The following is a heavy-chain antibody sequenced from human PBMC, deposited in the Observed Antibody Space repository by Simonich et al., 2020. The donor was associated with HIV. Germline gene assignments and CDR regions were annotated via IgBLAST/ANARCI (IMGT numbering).Heavy chain of an antibody. D-gene: IGHD7-27*01. CDR1: GFTFSNYA. CDR2: IGIRDTT. J-gene: IGHJ3*02. CDR3: AKDQLGTDGFDI. Sequence: EVQLLESGGGLVQPGGSLRLSCAGSGFTFSNYAMTWVRQAPGKGLEWVSGIGIRDTTYYADSVMGRFNISRDNAKNTLNLQMDNMRAGDTALYYCAKDQLGTDGFDIWGQGKMVTVSS. V-gene: IGHV3-23*01.